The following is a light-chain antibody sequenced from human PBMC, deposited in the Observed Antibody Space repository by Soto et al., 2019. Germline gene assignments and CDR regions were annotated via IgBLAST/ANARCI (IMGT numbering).Light chain of an antibody. CDR2: EGS. J-gene: IGLJ1*01. CDR3: YSCADSSTDV. Sequence: QSALTQSASVSGSPGQSITISCTGTSSDVGSYNLVSWYQQHPGKAPKLMIYEGSKRPTGVSNRFSGSKSGNTASLTISGLQAEDEADYYCYSCADSSTDVFGTGTKLTVL. V-gene: IGLV2-23*01. CDR1: SSDVGSYNL.